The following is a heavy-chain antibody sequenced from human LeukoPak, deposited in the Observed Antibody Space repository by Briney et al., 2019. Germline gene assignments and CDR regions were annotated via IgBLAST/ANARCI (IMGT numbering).Heavy chain of an antibody. CDR3: ARTDILTGYSPLDP. CDR1: GGSFSGYY. V-gene: IGHV4-34*01. J-gene: IGHJ5*02. D-gene: IGHD3-9*01. Sequence: PSETLSLTCAVYGGSFSGYYWSWIRQPPGKGLEWIGEINHSGSTNYNPSFKSRVTISVDTSKNQFSLKLSSVTAADTAVYYCARTDILTGYSPLDPWGQGTLVTVSS. CDR2: INHSGST.